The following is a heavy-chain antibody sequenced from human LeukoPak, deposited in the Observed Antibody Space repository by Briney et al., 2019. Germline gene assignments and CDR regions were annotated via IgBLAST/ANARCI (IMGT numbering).Heavy chain of an antibody. CDR2: IYDSGST. Sequence: SQTLSLTCIVSGGSFRSGAYYWSWIRQHPGMGLEWIVYIYDSGSTSFNQSLKRRVTISVDTSKNHFSWKLSSVTAADTAVYYCASGMYFFYYWGQGTLVTVSS. CDR3: ASGMYFFYY. CDR1: GGSFRSGAYY. V-gene: IGHV4-31*03. J-gene: IGHJ4*02. D-gene: IGHD1-26*01.